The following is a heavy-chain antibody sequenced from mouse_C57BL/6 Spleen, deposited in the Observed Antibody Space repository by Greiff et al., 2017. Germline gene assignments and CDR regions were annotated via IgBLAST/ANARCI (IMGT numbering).Heavy chain of an antibody. CDR2: INPYNGGT. V-gene: IGHV1-19*01. CDR3: GRPYGSSYAWFAY. D-gene: IGHD1-1*01. Sequence: VQLQQSGPVLVKPGASVKMSCKASGYTFTDYYMNWVKQSHGKSLEWIGVINPYNGGTSYNQKFKGKATLTVDKSSSTAYMELNSLTSEDSAVYYCGRPYGSSYAWFAYWGQGTLVTVSA. CDR1: GYTFTDYY. J-gene: IGHJ3*01.